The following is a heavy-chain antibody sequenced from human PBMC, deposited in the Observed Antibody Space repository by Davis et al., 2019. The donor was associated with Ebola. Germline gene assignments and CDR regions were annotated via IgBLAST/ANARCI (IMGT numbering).Heavy chain of an antibody. Sequence: GGSLRLSCKGSGYSFTSYWIAWVRQMPGKGLECMGIIYPGDSETRYSPSFQGQVTISADKSISTAYLQWSSLKASDTAMYYCARPQGYYDILTGYHGGFDYWGQGTLVTVSS. J-gene: IGHJ4*02. CDR3: ARPQGYYDILTGYHGGFDY. CDR2: IYPGDSET. D-gene: IGHD3-9*01. CDR1: GYSFTSYW. V-gene: IGHV5-51*01.